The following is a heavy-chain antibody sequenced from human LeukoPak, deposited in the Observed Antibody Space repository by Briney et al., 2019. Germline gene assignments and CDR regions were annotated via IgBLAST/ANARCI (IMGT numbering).Heavy chain of an antibody. V-gene: IGHV1-8*03. Sequence: GASVKVSCKASGYTFTSYDINWVRQATGQGLEWMGWMNPNSGNTGYAQKFQGRVTITRNTSISTAYMELSSLRSEDTAVYYCAGYSSSWGFYYYMDVWGKGTTVTVSS. CDR2: MNPNSGNT. CDR1: GYTFTSYD. J-gene: IGHJ6*03. CDR3: AGYSSSWGFYYYMDV. D-gene: IGHD6-13*01.